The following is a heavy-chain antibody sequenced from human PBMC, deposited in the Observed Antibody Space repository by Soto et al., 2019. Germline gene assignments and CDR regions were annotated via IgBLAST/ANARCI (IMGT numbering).Heavy chain of an antibody. V-gene: IGHV3-23*01. J-gene: IGHJ4*02. D-gene: IGHD3-10*01. Sequence: GGSLRLSCAASGFTFRTYAMNWARQAPGKGLEWISAISGSGSFTHYADSVRGRFTISRDNSQNQLYLQMNNLRGDDTAMYYCAKIPTGSGSSKFGYWGQGIQVTVSS. CDR3: AKIPTGSGSSKFGY. CDR2: ISGSGSFT. CDR1: GFTFRTYA.